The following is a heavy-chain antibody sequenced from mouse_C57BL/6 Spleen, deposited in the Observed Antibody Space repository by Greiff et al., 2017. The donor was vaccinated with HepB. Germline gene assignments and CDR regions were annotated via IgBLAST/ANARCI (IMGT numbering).Heavy chain of an antibody. CDR2: ISYDGSN. V-gene: IGHV3-6*01. D-gene: IGHD4-1*01. J-gene: IGHJ4*01. Sequence: EVQLKESGPGLVKPSQSLSLTCSVTGYSITSGYYWNWIRQFPGNKLEWMGYISYDGSNNYNPSLKNRISITRDTSKNQFFLKLNSVTTEDTATYYCARDLDWGAMDYWGQGTSVTVSS. CDR3: ARDLDWGAMDY. CDR1: GYSITSGYY.